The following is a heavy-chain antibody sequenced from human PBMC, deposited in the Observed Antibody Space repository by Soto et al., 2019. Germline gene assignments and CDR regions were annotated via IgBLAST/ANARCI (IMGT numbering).Heavy chain of an antibody. CDR1: GYTFTSYD. V-gene: IGHV1-8*01. Sequence: ASVKVSCKASGYTFTSYDINWVRQATGQGLEWMGWMNPNSGNTGYAQKFQGRVTMTRNTSISTAYMELSSLRSEDTAVYYCARGLLVVAADYYYYMDVWGKGTTVTVSS. J-gene: IGHJ6*03. D-gene: IGHD2-15*01. CDR2: MNPNSGNT. CDR3: ARGLLVVAADYYYYMDV.